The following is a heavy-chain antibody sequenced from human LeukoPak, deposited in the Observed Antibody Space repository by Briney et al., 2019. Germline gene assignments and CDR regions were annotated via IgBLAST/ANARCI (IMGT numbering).Heavy chain of an antibody. Sequence: GGSLRLSCAASGFTFSSYSMNWVRQAPGKGLEWVSSISSSSSYIYYADSVKGRFTISRDNAKNSLYLQMNSLRAEDTAVYYCARGEYYYDSGGLEYIWGQGTRVTVSS. CDR2: ISSSSSYI. J-gene: IGHJ3*02. CDR1: GFTFSSYS. V-gene: IGHV3-21*01. CDR3: ARGEYYYDSGGLEYI. D-gene: IGHD3-22*01.